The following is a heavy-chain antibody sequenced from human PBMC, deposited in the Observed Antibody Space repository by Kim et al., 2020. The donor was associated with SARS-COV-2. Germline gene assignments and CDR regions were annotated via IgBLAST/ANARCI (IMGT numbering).Heavy chain of an antibody. CDR2: IIAGNGNT. D-gene: IGHD6-19*01. CDR3: ATWAGAGSADFGGGPWSGPFDF. J-gene: IGHJ4*02. Sequence: ASVKVSCKTSGITFSKYSISWVRQAPGQGLEWMGWIIAGNGNTKYSQKFQGRVTFSRDTSATTAYMDLTSLRHEDTAVYYCATWAGAGSADFGGGPWSGPFDFWGQGTLVSVSS. CDR1: GITFSKYS. V-gene: IGHV1-3*01.